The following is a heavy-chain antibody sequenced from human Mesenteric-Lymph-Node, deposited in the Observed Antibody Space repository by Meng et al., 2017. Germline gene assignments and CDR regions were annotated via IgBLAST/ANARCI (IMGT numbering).Heavy chain of an antibody. CDR2: TYYSGIT. CDR3: ARERPYCSGGSCYLDY. CDR1: GGSISSNSHH. Sequence: SETLSLTCSVSGGSISSNSHHWDWIRQPPGRGLEWIGSTYYSGITSYNPSLKSRVTISVDTSKNQFSLKLSSVTAADTAVYYCARERPYCSGGSCYLDYWGQGTLVTVSS. D-gene: IGHD2-15*01. V-gene: IGHV4-39*07. J-gene: IGHJ4*03.